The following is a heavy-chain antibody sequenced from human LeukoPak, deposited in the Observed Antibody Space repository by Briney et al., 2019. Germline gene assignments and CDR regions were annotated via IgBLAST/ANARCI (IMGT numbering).Heavy chain of an antibody. D-gene: IGHD1-7*01. CDR2: INSDGSST. V-gene: IGHV3-74*01. CDR3: ARDPNYGG. J-gene: IGHJ4*02. CDR1: GFTFSSYW. Sequence: GGSLRLSCAASGFTFSSYWMHWVRQAPVKGLVWVSRINSDGSSTSYADSVKGRFTISRDNAKNTLYLQMNSLRAEDTAVYYCARDPNYGGWGQGTLVTVSS.